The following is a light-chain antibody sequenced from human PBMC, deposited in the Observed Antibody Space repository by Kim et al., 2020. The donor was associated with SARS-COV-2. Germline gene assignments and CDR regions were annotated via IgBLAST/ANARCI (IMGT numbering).Light chain of an antibody. CDR3: AVWDDSLNGRV. V-gene: IGLV1-44*01. CDR1: NSHLGSNP. J-gene: IGLJ3*02. Sequence: GQRVTISCSGTNSHLGSNPISWYQQAPGAAPKPLIYSNDQRPSGVPARFSGSKSGASASLAISGLQSEDEADYYCAVWDDSLNGRVFGGGTQLTVL. CDR2: SND.